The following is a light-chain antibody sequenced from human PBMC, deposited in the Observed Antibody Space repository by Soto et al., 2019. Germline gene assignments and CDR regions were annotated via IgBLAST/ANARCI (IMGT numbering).Light chain of an antibody. CDR3: CSYAGSSTYV. Sequence: QSALTQPASVSGSPGQSITISCTGTSSDVGSYNLVSWYQQHPGKAPKLMIYEGSKRPSGVSNRFSVSRSGNTASLTISGLQAEYEADYYCCSYAGSSTYVFGTGTKLTVL. V-gene: IGLV2-23*01. CDR2: EGS. J-gene: IGLJ1*01. CDR1: SSDVGSYNL.